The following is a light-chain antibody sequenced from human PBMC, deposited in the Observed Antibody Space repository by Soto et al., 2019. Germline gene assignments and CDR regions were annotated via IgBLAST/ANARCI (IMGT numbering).Light chain of an antibody. CDR1: QSIGSW. J-gene: IGKJ4*01. V-gene: IGKV1-5*03. CDR3: QQYDSYPLT. CDR2: KAS. Sequence: DIQMTQSPSILSASVGDRVTITCRASQSIGSWLAWHQQEPGKAPKLLIYKASSLESGVPSRFSGSGSGTEFTLSISSLQPDDSATYYCQQYDSYPLTFGGGTKVDI.